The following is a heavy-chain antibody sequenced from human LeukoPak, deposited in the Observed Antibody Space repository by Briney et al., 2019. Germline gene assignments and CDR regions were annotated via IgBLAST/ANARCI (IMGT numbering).Heavy chain of an antibody. J-gene: IGHJ6*03. CDR2: INHRGRT. V-gene: IGHV4-34*01. D-gene: IGHD2-15*01. Sequence: SETLSLTRAVSGGSFSGYYLSWIRPPPGKGVEWMGEINHRGRTNYNPSLKSQATISVDTSKTQFSLKLSCVTAADTAVYYCARKKCSGGSCYSPYYYYYYMDVWGKGTTVTVSS. CDR3: ARKKCSGGSCYSPYYYYYYMDV. CDR1: GGSFSGYY.